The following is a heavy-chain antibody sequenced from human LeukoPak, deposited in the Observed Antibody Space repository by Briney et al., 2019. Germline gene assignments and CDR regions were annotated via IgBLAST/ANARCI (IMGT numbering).Heavy chain of an antibody. J-gene: IGHJ1*01. V-gene: IGHV3-33*01. Sequence: GGSLRLSCAASGFTFSSYGMHWVRQAPGKGLEWVAVIWYDGSNKYYGDSVKGRFTISRDNSKKTLYLQMNSLRVEDTAVYYCARGEGYNDAKYPHHGGRGTLFTV. D-gene: IGHD5-24*01. CDR2: IWYDGSNK. CDR3: ARGEGYNDAKYPHH. CDR1: GFTFSSYG.